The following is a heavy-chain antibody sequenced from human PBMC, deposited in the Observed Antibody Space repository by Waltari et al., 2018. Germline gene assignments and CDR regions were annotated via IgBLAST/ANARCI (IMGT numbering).Heavy chain of an antibody. CDR2: ISSSGSTI. CDR3: ARSDGSGSYYNGDDAFDI. J-gene: IGHJ3*02. CDR1: GLTFSDYY. Sequence: QVQLVESGGSLVKPGGSLRLSCEASGLTFSDYYMSWIRQAPGKGLEWVSYISSSGSTIYYADSVKGRFTISRDNAKNSLYLQMNSLRAEDTAVYYCARSDGSGSYYNGDDAFDIWGQGTMVTVSS. V-gene: IGHV3-11*01. D-gene: IGHD3-10*01.